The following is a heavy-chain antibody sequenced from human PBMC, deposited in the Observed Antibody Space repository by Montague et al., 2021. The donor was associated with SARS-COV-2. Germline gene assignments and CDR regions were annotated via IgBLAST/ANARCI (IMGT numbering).Heavy chain of an antibody. D-gene: IGHD3-22*01. CDR1: GVSVNNYY. V-gene: IGHV4-59*02. CDR3: VRDFYDTSDYFQGTFDV. Sequence: SETLSLTCSVSGVSVNNYYWSWIRQTPEKGLEGMGYIYYTWSTNYNPSLRNRITISIDTSANQFSLKLRSVTPADTAVYYCVRDFYDTSDYFQGTFDVWGHGTVVSVSS. CDR2: IYYTWST. J-gene: IGHJ3*01.